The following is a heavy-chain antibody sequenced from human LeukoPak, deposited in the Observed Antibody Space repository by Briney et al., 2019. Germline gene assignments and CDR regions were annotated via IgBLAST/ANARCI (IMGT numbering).Heavy chain of an antibody. CDR2: IYHRGSS. CDR3: AGSPTYWYFDL. CDR1: GYSISSGYY. V-gene: IGHV4-38-2*02. Sequence: SETLSLTCTVSGYSISSGYYWGWIRQPPGKGLEWIGYIYHRGSSYYTPSLNSRVTMSMDTSKNQFSLKLTSVTAADTAIYYCAGSPTYWYFDLWGRGTLVTVSP. D-gene: IGHD3-10*01. J-gene: IGHJ2*01.